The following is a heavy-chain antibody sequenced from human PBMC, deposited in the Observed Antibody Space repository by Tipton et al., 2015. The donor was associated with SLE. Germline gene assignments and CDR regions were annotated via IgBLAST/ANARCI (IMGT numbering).Heavy chain of an antibody. CDR1: GFTFSSSW. J-gene: IGHJ5*02. CDR2: MKPDGSEK. V-gene: IGHV3-7*01. Sequence: SLRLSCAASGFTFSSSWMSWLRQAPGKGLEWVANMKPDGSEKYYVDSVKGRFTISRDNAKNSLYLQMNSLRAEDTALYYCARDGSGWSASWGQGTLVTVSS. D-gene: IGHD6-19*01. CDR3: ARDGSGWSAS.